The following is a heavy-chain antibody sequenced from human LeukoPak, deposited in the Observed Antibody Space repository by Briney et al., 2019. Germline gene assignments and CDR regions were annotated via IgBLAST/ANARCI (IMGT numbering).Heavy chain of an antibody. V-gene: IGHV3-23*01. CDR2: IRIGGGGT. CDR1: GFDLTTYA. J-gene: IGHJ5*02. D-gene: IGHD6-13*01. Sequence: GGSLRLSCAASGFDLTTYAMTWVRQAPAKGLEWVSSIRIGGGGTYYADSVKGLFTISRDISENTLHLQMNNLRVEDTARYFCARCMVLSQGWCNWFDPWGQGTLVTVSS. CDR3: ARCMVLSQGWCNWFDP.